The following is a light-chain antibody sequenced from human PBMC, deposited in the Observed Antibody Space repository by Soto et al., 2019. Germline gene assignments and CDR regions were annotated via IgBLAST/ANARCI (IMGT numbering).Light chain of an antibody. CDR2: DAS. J-gene: IGKJ2*01. Sequence: EIVLTQSPATLSLSPGERATLSCRASQSVSRYLAWYQQKPGQAPRLLIYDASNRATGIPARFSGSGSGTDFTLTISSLEPEDFAVYYCQQRRNWPPYTFGQGTKLELK. CDR3: QQRRNWPPYT. CDR1: QSVSRY. V-gene: IGKV3-11*01.